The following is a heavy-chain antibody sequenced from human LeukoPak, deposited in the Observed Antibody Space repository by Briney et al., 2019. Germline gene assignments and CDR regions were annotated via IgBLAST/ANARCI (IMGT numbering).Heavy chain of an antibody. CDR1: GFTFSNFA. Sequence: GGSLRLSCAASGFTFSNFAMSWVRQAPGKGLEWVSVITGRGGATHNADSVKGRFTISRDNSKNTLCLQMNSLRAEDTAVYYCAKDTAFYYDSSGSIDIWGQGTMVTVSS. J-gene: IGHJ3*02. CDR2: ITGRGGAT. V-gene: IGHV3-23*01. D-gene: IGHD3-22*01. CDR3: AKDTAFYYDSSGSIDI.